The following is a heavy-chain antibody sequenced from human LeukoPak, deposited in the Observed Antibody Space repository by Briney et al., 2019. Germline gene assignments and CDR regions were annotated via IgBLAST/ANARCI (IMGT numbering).Heavy chain of an antibody. D-gene: IGHD2-2*02. Sequence: SETLSLTRTVSGGSISSYYWSWIRQPAGKGLEWIGRIYTSGGTNYNPSLKSRVTMSVDTSKNQFSLKLSSVTAADTAVYYCAREAPYGYCSSTSCYTYPKNDAFDIWGQGTMVTVSS. CDR3: AREAPYGYCSSTSCYTYPKNDAFDI. CDR1: GGSISSYY. V-gene: IGHV4-4*07. J-gene: IGHJ3*02. CDR2: IYTSGGT.